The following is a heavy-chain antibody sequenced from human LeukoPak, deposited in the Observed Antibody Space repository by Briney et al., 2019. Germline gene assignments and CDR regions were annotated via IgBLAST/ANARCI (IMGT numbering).Heavy chain of an antibody. J-gene: IGHJ4*02. Sequence: GGSLRLSCAASGFTFSSYWMSWVRQAPGKGLEWVANIKQDGSEKYYVDSVKGRFTISRDNAKNSLYLQMNSLRAGDTAVYYCARALNGGNSDFGYWGQGTLVTVSS. CDR2: IKQDGSEK. CDR3: ARALNGGNSDFGY. CDR1: GFTFSSYW. D-gene: IGHD2-8*01. V-gene: IGHV3-7*01.